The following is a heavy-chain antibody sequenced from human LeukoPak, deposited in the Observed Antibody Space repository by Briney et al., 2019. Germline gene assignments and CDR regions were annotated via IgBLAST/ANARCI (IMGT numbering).Heavy chain of an antibody. Sequence: PSETLSLTCTVSGASISSYYWSWIRQPPGKGLEWIGYIYYSGSTNYNPSLKSRVTISVDTSKNQFSLKLSSVTAADTAVYYCARWGSGLDPWGQGTLVTVSS. J-gene: IGHJ5*02. CDR3: ARWGSGLDP. D-gene: IGHD1-26*01. V-gene: IGHV4-59*01. CDR1: GASISSYY. CDR2: IYYSGST.